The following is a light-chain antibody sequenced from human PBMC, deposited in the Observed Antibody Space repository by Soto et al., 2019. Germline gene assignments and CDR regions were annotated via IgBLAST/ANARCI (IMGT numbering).Light chain of an antibody. V-gene: IGKV1-5*01. CDR2: DAS. Sequence: DMPMTQSPTTLSASVGDRVTITCRASQNIRSWLAWYQQKPGKAPKVLSYDASTLESGVPSRFSGSGFGTEFTLTISSLQPDDFATYYCQHYNGYFGQGTKLEIK. CDR3: QHYNGY. CDR1: QNIRSW. J-gene: IGKJ2*01.